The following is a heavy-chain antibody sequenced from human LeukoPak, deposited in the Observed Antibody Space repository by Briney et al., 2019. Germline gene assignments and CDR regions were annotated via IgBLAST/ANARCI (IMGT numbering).Heavy chain of an antibody. CDR1: GYTFTSYG. V-gene: IGHV1-18*01. Sequence: ASVKVSCTASGYTFTSYGISWVRQAPGQGLEWMGWISAYNGNTNYAQKLQGRVTMTTDTSTSTAYMELRSLRSDDTAVYYCARVIRSSSWYLYYYYMDVWGKGTTVTVSS. CDR2: ISAYNGNT. CDR3: ARVIRSSSWYLYYYYMDV. J-gene: IGHJ6*03. D-gene: IGHD6-13*01.